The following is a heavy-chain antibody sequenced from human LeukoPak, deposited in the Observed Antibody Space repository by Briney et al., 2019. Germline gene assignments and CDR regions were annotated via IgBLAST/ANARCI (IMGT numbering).Heavy chain of an antibody. CDR3: ARDLKRGVRGV. CDR1: GFTFSSYS. Sequence: PGGSLRLSCAASGFTFSSYSMNWVRQAPGKGLEWVSSISSSSGYIYYADSVKGRFTISRDNAKNSLYLQMNSLRAEDTAVYYCARDLKRGVRGVGGQGTLVTVSS. D-gene: IGHD3-10*01. J-gene: IGHJ4*02. CDR2: ISSSSGYI. V-gene: IGHV3-21*01.